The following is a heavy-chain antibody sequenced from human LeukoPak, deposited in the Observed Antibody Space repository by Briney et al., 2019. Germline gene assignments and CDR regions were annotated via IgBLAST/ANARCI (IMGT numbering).Heavy chain of an antibody. D-gene: IGHD3-22*01. CDR2: IKQDGSEK. Sequence: PGGSLRLSCAASGFTFSNYCMSWVRQAPGKGLEWVANIKQDGSEKYYVDSVKGRFTISRDNAKNSLYLQMNSLRAEDTAVYYCAREPQPYDSSGYDYWGQGTLVTVSS. CDR3: AREPQPYDSSGYDY. CDR1: GFTFSNYC. J-gene: IGHJ4*02. V-gene: IGHV3-7*01.